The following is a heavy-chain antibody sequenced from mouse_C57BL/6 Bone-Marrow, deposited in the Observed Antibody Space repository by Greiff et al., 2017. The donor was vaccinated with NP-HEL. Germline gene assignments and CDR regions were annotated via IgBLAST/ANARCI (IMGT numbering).Heavy chain of an antibody. J-gene: IGHJ1*03. V-gene: IGHV1-50*01. Sequence: VQLQQSGAELVKPGASVKLSCKASGYTFTSYWMQWVKQRPGQGLEWIGEIDPSDSYTNYNQKFKGKATLTVDTSSSTAYMQLSSLTSEDSAVYYCAREDVITTVVESFWYFDVWGTGTTVTVSS. D-gene: IGHD1-1*01. CDR1: GYTFTSYW. CDR3: AREDVITTVVESFWYFDV. CDR2: IDPSDSYT.